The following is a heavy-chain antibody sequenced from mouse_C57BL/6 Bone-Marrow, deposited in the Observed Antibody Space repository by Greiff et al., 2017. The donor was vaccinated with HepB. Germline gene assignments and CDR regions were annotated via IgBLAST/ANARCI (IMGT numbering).Heavy chain of an antibody. Sequence: VQLQQSGAELARPGASVKLSCKASGYTFTSYGISWVKQRTGQGLEWIGEIYPRSGNTYYNEKFKGKATLTADKSSSTAYMELRSLTSDDSAVYFCAISLPFCYYAMDYWGQGTSVTVSS. CDR2: IYPRSGNT. V-gene: IGHV1-81*01. D-gene: IGHD6-1*01. CDR3: AISLPFCYYAMDY. J-gene: IGHJ4*01. CDR1: GYTFTSYG.